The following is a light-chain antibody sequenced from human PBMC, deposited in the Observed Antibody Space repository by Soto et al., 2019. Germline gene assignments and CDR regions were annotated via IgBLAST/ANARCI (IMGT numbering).Light chain of an antibody. J-gene: IGKJ1*01. CDR3: QHLNNCEWR. CDR1: QSVSYS. Sequence: ELVLTQSPATLSLSPGERATLSCRASQSVSYSLAWYQQKPGQAPRLLIYDASNRATGIPARFSGSGSGTDFTLTISSLEPEDFAVDYCQHLNNCEWRFGQGTKVDIK. CDR2: DAS. V-gene: IGKV3-11*01.